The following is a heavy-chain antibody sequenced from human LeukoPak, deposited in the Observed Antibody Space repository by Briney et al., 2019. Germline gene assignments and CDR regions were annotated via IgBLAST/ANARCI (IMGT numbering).Heavy chain of an antibody. J-gene: IGHJ6*03. CDR1: GITFGSYA. D-gene: IGHD6-6*01. Sequence: GGSPRLSCAASGITFGSYAMSWVRQAPGKGLEWISVIGGICADTYYADSVTGRFTISRDNSKTTLYLQMDSLRAADTAIYYCAKDSTVGELVRGFYYYMDVWGKGTTVTVSS. CDR2: IGGICADT. V-gene: IGHV3-23*01. CDR3: AKDSTVGELVRGFYYYMDV.